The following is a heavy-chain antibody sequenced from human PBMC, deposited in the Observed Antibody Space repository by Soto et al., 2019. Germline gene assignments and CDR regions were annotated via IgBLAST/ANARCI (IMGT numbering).Heavy chain of an antibody. V-gene: IGHV4-30-2*01. CDR3: ARGEVVALGY. D-gene: IGHD2-15*01. CDR2: IYHSGNT. J-gene: IGHJ4*02. Sequence: QLQLQESGSGLVKPSQTLSLTCAVSGGSISSGGYSWSWIRQPPGKGLEWIGYIYHSGNTYYNPSLKSRVPLLVDRSKNQFSLKPSSVTGADTAVYYCARGEVVALGYWGQGTLVTVSS. CDR1: GGSISSGGYS.